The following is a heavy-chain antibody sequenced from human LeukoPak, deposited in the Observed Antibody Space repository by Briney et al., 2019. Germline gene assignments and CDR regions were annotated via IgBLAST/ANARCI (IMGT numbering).Heavy chain of an antibody. V-gene: IGHV1-46*01. CDR1: GYTFTSYY. Sequence: ASVKVSCKASGYTFTSYYMHWVRQAPGQGLEWMGIINPSGGSTSYAQKFQGRVTMTRDTSTSTVYMELSSLRPEDTAVYYCARDGIIDGYPGYWGQGTLVTVSS. CDR2: INPSGGST. CDR3: ARDGIIDGYPGY. D-gene: IGHD5-24*01. J-gene: IGHJ4*02.